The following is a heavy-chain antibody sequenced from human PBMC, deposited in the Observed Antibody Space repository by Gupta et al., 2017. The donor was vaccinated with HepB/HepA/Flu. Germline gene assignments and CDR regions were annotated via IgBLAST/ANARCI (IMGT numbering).Heavy chain of an antibody. CDR3: ARGEGSGSYYWFDP. CDR1: GYTFTGYY. V-gene: IGHV1-2*04. Sequence: QVQLVQSGAEVKKPGASVKVSCKASGYTFTGYYMHWVRQAPGQGLEWMGWINPNSGGTNYAKKFQGWVTMTRETSISTAYMELSRLRSDDTAVYYCARGEGSGSYYWFDPWGQGTLVTVSS. CDR2: INPNSGGT. D-gene: IGHD3-10*01. J-gene: IGHJ5*02.